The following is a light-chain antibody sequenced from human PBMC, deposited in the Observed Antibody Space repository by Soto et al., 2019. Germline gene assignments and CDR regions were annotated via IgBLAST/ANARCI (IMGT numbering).Light chain of an antibody. CDR3: QQYNNWPPLT. CDR1: QSVSSN. Sequence: EIVMTQSPATLSVSPGERATLSCRASQSVSSNLAWYQQKPGQAPRLLIYGASTRATDIPARFSGSGSGTEVTLTISSLQSEDFAVYYCQQYNNWPPLTFGGGTKVEIK. J-gene: IGKJ4*01. CDR2: GAS. V-gene: IGKV3-15*01.